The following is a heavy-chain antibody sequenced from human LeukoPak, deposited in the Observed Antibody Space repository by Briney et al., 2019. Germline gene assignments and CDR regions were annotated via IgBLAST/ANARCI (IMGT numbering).Heavy chain of an antibody. Sequence: PGGSLRLSCAASGFTFSDHYMDWVRQAPGKGLEWVGRTRNKANSYTTEYAASVKGRFTISRDDSKNSLYLQMNSLKTEDTAVYYCARAEWELYYGMDVWGQGTTVTVSS. J-gene: IGHJ6*02. V-gene: IGHV3-72*01. CDR1: GFTFSDHY. D-gene: IGHD1-26*01. CDR3: ARAEWELYYGMDV. CDR2: TRNKANSYTT.